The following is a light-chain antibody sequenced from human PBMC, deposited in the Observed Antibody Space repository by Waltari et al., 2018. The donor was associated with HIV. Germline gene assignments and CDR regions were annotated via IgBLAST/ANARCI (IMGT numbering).Light chain of an antibody. J-gene: IGLJ3*02. V-gene: IGLV1-47*01. Sequence: QSVLTQPPSASGTPGRSATIYCSAGGPSIGSTSADWYQYLPGTTRNPPMYLHLPGTTPQLLIYMNTQRPSGVPYRFSGSKSGTSASLAISGLRSGDEADYYCAAWDDSLSGPVFVGGTKVTVL. CDR3: AAWDDSLSGPV. CDR2: MNT. CDR1: GPSIGSTS.